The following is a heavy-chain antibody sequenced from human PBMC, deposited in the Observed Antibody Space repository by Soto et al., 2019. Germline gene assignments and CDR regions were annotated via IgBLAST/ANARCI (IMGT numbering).Heavy chain of an antibody. V-gene: IGHV1-2*02. CDR2: INPNSGGT. Sequence: ASVKVSCKASGYTFTGYYMHWVRQAPGQGLEWMGWINPNSGGTNYAQKFQGRVTMTRDTSISTAYMELSRLRSDDTAVYYCARGDWIQFVPESFDYWGQGTLVTVSS. CDR3: ARGDWIQFVPESFDY. CDR1: GYTFTGYY. J-gene: IGHJ4*02. D-gene: IGHD5-18*01.